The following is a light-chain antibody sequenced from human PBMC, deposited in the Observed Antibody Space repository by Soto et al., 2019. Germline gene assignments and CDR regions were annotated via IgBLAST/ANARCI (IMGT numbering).Light chain of an antibody. Sequence: EIVMTQSPATLSVSPGERATLSCRASQSVSSNLAWYQQKPGQAPSLLIYGASTRATGIPARFSGSGSGTEFALTISSLQSEDFAIYYCQQYHNWSPYTFGQGTKLEIK. J-gene: IGKJ2*01. V-gene: IGKV3-15*01. CDR2: GAS. CDR1: QSVSSN. CDR3: QQYHNWSPYT.